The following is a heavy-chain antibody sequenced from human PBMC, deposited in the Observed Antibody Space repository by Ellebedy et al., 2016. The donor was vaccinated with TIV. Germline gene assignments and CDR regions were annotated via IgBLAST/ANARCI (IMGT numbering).Heavy chain of an antibody. D-gene: IGHD1-1*01. CDR3: ARDTWRGPEY. Sequence: AASVKVSCKASGDTFSSYSLSWVRQAPGQGLEWMGGIIPTFGTAHYAQKFQGRVTITADESTSTAYMEMSGLRSEDTAVYYCARDTWRGPEYWGQGTPVTVSS. J-gene: IGHJ4*02. V-gene: IGHV1-69*13. CDR2: IIPTFGTA. CDR1: GDTFSSYS.